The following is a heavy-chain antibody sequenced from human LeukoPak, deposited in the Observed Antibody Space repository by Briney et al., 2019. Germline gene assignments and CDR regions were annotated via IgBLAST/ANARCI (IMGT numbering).Heavy chain of an antibody. CDR2: ISSGSGYI. CDR1: GFTFSSYS. Sequence: GGSLRLSCAASGFTFSSYSMNWVRQAPGKGLEWVSSISSGSGYIYYADSVKGRFTISRDNAKNSLYLQMNSLRAEDTAVYYCARTLANSGWCMNWGQGILVTVSS. D-gene: IGHD6-19*01. V-gene: IGHV3-21*01. CDR3: ARTLANSGWCMN. J-gene: IGHJ4*02.